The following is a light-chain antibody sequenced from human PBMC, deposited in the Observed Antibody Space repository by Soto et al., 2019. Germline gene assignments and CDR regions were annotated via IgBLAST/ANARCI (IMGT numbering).Light chain of an antibody. J-gene: IGKJ1*01. CDR3: QQYSNSWT. V-gene: IGKV3-20*01. CDR2: GAS. CDR1: QPVSSGY. Sequence: EIVLTQSPGTLSLSPGETATLSCRASQPVSSGYLAWYQQKPGQSPTLLIYGASYRAAGTPDRFSCSGFGTDFTLTISRLEPEDFAVYYCQQYSNSWTFGQGTKVEIK.